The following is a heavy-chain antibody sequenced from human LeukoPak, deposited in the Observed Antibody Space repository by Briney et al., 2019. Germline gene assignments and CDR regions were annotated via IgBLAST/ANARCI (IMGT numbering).Heavy chain of an antibody. CDR3: AREGGYCGGDCYSGGYMDV. CDR2: INPNSGGT. CDR1: GYTFTDYY. Sequence: VASVKVSCKASGYTFTDYYMHWVRQAPGQGLEWMGWINPNSGGTNYAQKFHGRVTMTRDTSISTAYMDLSRLRSDDTAMYYCAREGGYCGGDCYSGGYMDVWGKGTTVTVSS. J-gene: IGHJ6*03. D-gene: IGHD2-21*01. V-gene: IGHV1-2*02.